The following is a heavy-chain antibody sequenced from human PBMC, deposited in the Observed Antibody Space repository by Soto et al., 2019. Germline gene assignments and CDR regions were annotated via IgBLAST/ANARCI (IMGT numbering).Heavy chain of an antibody. J-gene: IGHJ5*02. Sequence: ASVKVSCKASRYTFTSYDIFWVRQSPGQGLEWMGWIKPHRGDTHYAQNFQGRVTMTRDTSISTAYMELNNLISDDTAVYYCARRSSTYLNEIIYDPWGQGTMVTVSS. CDR2: IKPHRGDT. CDR3: ARRSSTYLNEIIYDP. V-gene: IGHV1-2*02. CDR1: RYTFTSYD. D-gene: IGHD2-2*01.